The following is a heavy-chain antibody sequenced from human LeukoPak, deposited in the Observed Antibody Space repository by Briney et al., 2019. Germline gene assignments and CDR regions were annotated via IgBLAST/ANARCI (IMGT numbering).Heavy chain of an antibody. J-gene: IGHJ4*02. CDR3: ATHGATGCVFDYFDF. CDR2: CNSDDT. V-gene: IGHV1-2*02. D-gene: IGHD1-26*01. CDR1: VDSYSDYS. Sequence: ASEKLSCKTSVDSYSDYSIHWVRQSLGQGLGRMGRCNSDDTNYKPTFKGRVAMTKDTSISNVYMELSSLRADDMAVYYCATHGATGCVFDYFDFWGQGTLVIVS.